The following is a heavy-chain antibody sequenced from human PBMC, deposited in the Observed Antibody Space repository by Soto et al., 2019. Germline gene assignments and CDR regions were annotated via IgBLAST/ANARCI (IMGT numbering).Heavy chain of an antibody. D-gene: IGHD1-26*01. J-gene: IGHJ3*02. V-gene: IGHV3-7*01. CDR3: AREFRGVGALPHDAFDI. Sequence: EVQLVESGGGLVQPGGSLRLSCAASGFTFSSYWMSWVRQAPGKGLEWVANIKQDGSEKYYVDSVKGRFTISRDNAKNSLYLQMNSLRAEDTAVYNCAREFRGVGALPHDAFDIWGQGTMVTVSS. CDR2: IKQDGSEK. CDR1: GFTFSSYW.